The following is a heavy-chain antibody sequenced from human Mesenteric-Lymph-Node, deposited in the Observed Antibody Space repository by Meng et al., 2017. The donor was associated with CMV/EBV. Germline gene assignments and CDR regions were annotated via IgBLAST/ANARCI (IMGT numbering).Heavy chain of an antibody. V-gene: IGHV4-59*01. D-gene: IGHD4-17*01. J-gene: IGHJ6*02. Sequence: GSLRLSCTVSGGSISSYYWSWIRQPPGKGLEWIGYIYYSGSTNYNPSLKSRVTISVDTSKNQFSLKLSSVTAADTAVYYCARDRDYGDYYYGMDVWGQGTTVTVSS. CDR3: ARDRDYGDYYYGMDV. CDR2: IYYSGST. CDR1: GGSISSYY.